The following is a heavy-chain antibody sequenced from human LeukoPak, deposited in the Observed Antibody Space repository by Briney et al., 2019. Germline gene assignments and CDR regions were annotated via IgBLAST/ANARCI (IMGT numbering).Heavy chain of an antibody. D-gene: IGHD3-16*01. J-gene: IGHJ6*02. CDR1: GFTFSSYW. Sequence: GGSLRLSCAASGFTFSSYWMNWARQAPGKGLEWVASINHNGNVNYYVDSVKGRFTISRDNAKNSLYLQMSSLRAEDTAVYFCARGGGLDVWGQGATVTVSS. CDR2: INHNGNVN. V-gene: IGHV3-7*03. CDR3: ARGGGLDV.